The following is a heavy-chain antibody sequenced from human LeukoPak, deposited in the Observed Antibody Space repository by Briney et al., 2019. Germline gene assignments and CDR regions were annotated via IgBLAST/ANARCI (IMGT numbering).Heavy chain of an antibody. D-gene: IGHD6-13*01. Sequence: SETLSLTCAVYGGSFSGYYWSWIRQPPGKGLEWIGEINHSGSTNYNPSLKSRVTISVDTSKNQFSLKVSSVTAADTAVYYCARGEEKGAAGLNAYDIWGQGTVVTVSS. V-gene: IGHV4-34*01. CDR1: GGSFSGYY. J-gene: IGHJ3*02. CDR2: INHSGST. CDR3: ARGEEKGAAGLNAYDI.